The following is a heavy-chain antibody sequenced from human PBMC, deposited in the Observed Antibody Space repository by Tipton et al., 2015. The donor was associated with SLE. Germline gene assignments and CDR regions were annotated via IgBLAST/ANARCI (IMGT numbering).Heavy chain of an antibody. CDR2: IGNGGRT. J-gene: IGHJ3*02. D-gene: IGHD3-3*01. CDR1: GFTFVSYG. Sequence: GSLRLSCAASGFTFVSYGMNWVRQAPGKGLEWVSTIGNGGRTYYADSVKGRFTVSRDNSKNTLYLQMNSLRAEDTAVYYCARHRYDIWSGQDAFDIWGQGTMVTVSS. CDR3: ARHRYDIWSGQDAFDI. V-gene: IGHV3-23*01.